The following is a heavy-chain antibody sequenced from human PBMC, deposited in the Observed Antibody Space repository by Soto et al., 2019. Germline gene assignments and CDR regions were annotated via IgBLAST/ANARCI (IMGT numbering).Heavy chain of an antibody. CDR3: VRVYGAIDY. CDR1: GYAFTDYD. V-gene: IGHV1-8*01. CDR2: INTKSGNR. Sequence: QVQLVQSGAEVKKPGASVKVSCKASGYAFTDYDINWVRQATGQGLEWMGWINTKSGNRGYAQQFQGRVIMTSSPSITTAYMELSGLRSEDTAVYYCVRVYGAIDYWGQGTLVTVSS. J-gene: IGHJ4*02. D-gene: IGHD4-17*01.